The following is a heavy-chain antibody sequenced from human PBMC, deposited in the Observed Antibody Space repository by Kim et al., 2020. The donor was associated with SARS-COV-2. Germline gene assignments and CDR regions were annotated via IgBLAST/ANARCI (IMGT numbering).Heavy chain of an antibody. V-gene: IGHV3-53*01. CDR2: RT. CDR3: ARGYVGPPDY. J-gene: IGHJ4*02. Sequence: RTNYADSVKGRFAISRDNAKNTLYLQMNSLRAEATAVYYCARGYVGPPDYWGQGTLVTVSS. D-gene: IGHD1-1*01.